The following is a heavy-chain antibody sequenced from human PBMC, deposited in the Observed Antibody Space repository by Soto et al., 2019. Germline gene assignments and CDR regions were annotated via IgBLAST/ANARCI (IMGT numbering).Heavy chain of an antibody. CDR2: ISGSGANT. J-gene: IGHJ4*02. CDR3: AKRQSGNFGPFDS. CDR1: GFTFTDYY. V-gene: IGHV3-23*01. Sequence: HPGGSLRLSCATSGFTFTDYYMTWIRQAPGKGLEWVSGISGSGANTNYADSVKGRFAISIDNSKNTLYLQMSSLRAEDTAVYYCAKRQSGNFGPFDSWGQGTLVTVSS. D-gene: IGHD2-21*02.